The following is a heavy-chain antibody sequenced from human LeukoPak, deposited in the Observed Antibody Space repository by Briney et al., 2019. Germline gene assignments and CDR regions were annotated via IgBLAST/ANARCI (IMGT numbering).Heavy chain of an antibody. J-gene: IGHJ4*02. CDR2: ISSSRTI. D-gene: IGHD2-15*01. CDR3: ASTFPYCGGGSCAL. CDR1: GFTFSDYY. Sequence: PGGSLRLSCVASGFTFSDYYMSWIRQAPGKGLESVSYISSSRTIHYPDSVKGRFTISRDNAKNSLYLQMNSLRAEDTAIYYCASTFPYCGGGSCALGGQGTLVTVSS. V-gene: IGHV3-69-1*01.